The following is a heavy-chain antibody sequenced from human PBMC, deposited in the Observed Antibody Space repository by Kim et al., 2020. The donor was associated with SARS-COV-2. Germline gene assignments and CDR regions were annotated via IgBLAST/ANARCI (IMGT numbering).Heavy chain of an antibody. CDR3: ARREGDY. J-gene: IGHJ4*02. V-gene: IGHV4-59*01. CDR2: IYYSGST. Sequence: SETLSLTCTVSGGSISSYYWSWIRQPPGKGLEWIGYIYYSGSTNYNPSLKSRVTISVDTSKNQFSLKLSSVTAADTAVYYCARREGDYWGQGTLVTVSS. CDR1: GGSISSYY.